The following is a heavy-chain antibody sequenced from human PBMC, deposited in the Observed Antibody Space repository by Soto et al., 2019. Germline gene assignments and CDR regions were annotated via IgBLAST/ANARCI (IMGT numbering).Heavy chain of an antibody. D-gene: IGHD5-18*01. J-gene: IGHJ6*02. CDR1: GFTFRGYG. CDR3: ANSEYSRYKNIDV. V-gene: IGHV3-30*18. CDR2: ISYDGSIR. Sequence: PGGSLRLSCSASGFTFRGYGMHWVRYAPARGLEWGALISYDGSIRYYAYSVRGRFTISRDNSKNTLYLQMNSLRAEDPAVYYCANSEYSRYKNIDVWGQGTTVTVSS.